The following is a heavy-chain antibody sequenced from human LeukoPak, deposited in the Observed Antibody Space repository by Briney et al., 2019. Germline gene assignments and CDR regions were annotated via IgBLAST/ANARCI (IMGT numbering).Heavy chain of an antibody. D-gene: IGHD3-22*01. CDR2: IYHSGST. V-gene: IGHV4-38-2*02. J-gene: IGHJ6*03. CDR1: GYSITSGYY. Sequence: PSETLSLTCTVSGYSITSGYYWGWIRQPPGKGLEWIGNIYHSGSTYYNPSLKSRVTISVDTSKNQFSLKLSSVTAADTAVYYCAREDYDNYYMDVWGKGTTVTVSS. CDR3: AREDYDNYYMDV.